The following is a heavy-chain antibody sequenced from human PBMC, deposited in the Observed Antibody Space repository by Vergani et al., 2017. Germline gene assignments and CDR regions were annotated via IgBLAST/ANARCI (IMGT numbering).Heavy chain of an antibody. J-gene: IGHJ4*02. CDR3: VRDPWESGGPYSGC. Sequence: QVQLQESGPGLVKPSQTLSLSCTVSGGSVRTSIGYYWTWIRQPAGNTLEWIWEIFSSGTTNYNPSFKNRVTMSVDTSKNQFSLRVNSVTAADTAVYYCVRDPWESGGPYSGCWGRGTLVSVSS. CDR1: GGSVRTSIGYY. V-gene: IGHV4-61*02. D-gene: IGHD2-15*01. CDR2: IFSSGTT.